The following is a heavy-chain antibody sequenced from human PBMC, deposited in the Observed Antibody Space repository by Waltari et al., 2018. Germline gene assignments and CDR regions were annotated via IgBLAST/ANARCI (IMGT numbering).Heavy chain of an antibody. Sequence: EVQLLESGGGLVQPGGSLRLSCAASGFTFSSYAMSWVRQAPGKGLEWVSAISGSGGSTYYADSVKGRFTISRDNSKNTLYLQMNSLRAEDTAVYYCAKDAESGEYCSSTSCYSSYWGQGTLVTVSS. CDR2: ISGSGGST. CDR1: GFTFSSYA. CDR3: AKDAESGEYCSSTSCYSSY. D-gene: IGHD2-2*02. J-gene: IGHJ4*02. V-gene: IGHV3-23*01.